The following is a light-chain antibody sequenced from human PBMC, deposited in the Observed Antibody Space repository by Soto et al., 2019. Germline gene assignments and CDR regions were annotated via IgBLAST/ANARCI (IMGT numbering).Light chain of an antibody. CDR1: QTVRNNY. V-gene: IGKV3-20*01. J-gene: IGKJ1*01. CDR3: QQYDNSLWT. CDR2: DAS. Sequence: EIVLTQSPATLSLSPGERATLSCRASQTVRNNYLAWYQQKPGQAPRLLIYDASSRATGIPDRFSGGGSGTDFTLTISRLEPEDFAVYYCQQYDNSLWTFGQGTKVDIK.